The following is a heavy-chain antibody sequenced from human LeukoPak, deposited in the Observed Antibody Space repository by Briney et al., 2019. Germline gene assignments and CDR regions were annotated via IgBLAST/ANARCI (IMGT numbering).Heavy chain of an antibody. CDR3: ARIDWVFDY. Sequence: SETLSLTCTVSGYSITSGYHWGWIRQPPGKGLEWIGGIHHSGSTYYNTSLRSRVTISVDTSKNQFSLKLSSVTAADTAVYYCARIDWVFDYWGKGTLVTVSS. J-gene: IGHJ4*02. CDR1: GYSITSGYH. V-gene: IGHV4-38-2*02. D-gene: IGHD3-9*01. CDR2: IHHSGST.